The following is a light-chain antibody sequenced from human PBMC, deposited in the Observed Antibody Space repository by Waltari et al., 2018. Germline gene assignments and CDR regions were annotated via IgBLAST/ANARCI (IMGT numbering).Light chain of an antibody. CDR2: GAS. Sequence: EIVLTQSPGTLSLSPGEGATLTCRASQSVNDNHLAWYRQRPGQAPRRLRYGASSRTSGTPVRFSGSGSGTDFTLTINRLEPEDFAVYYCQQYGTSSPTFGQGTKVEVK. CDR3: QQYGTSSPT. CDR1: QSVNDNH. V-gene: IGKV3-20*01. J-gene: IGKJ1*01.